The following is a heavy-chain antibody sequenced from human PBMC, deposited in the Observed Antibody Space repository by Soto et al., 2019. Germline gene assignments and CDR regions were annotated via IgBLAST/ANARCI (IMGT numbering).Heavy chain of an antibody. V-gene: IGHV1-18*01. D-gene: IGHD1-1*01. CDR3: ARGRYGDY. CDR1: GYAFTTYG. CDR2: ISAHNGNT. Sequence: QVHLVQSRAEVKKPGASVKVSCQASGYAFTTYGITWVRQAPGQGLEWMGWISAHNGNTNYAQKLQGRVTVTRDTSTSTAYMELRSLRSDDTAVYYCARGRYGDYWGQGALVTVSS. J-gene: IGHJ4*02.